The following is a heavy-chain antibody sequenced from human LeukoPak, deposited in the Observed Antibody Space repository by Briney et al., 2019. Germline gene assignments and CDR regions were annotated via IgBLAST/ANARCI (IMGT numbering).Heavy chain of an antibody. CDR3: ARGTVTMVDY. CDR1: GYPVNCYY. Sequence: GGSLTLSCAVSGYPVNCYYGRWVRQAPGRGLEWVSVIYSGGSTYYADSVKGRFTISRDNSKNTLFLQMNSLRAGDTAVYYCARGTVTMVDYWGQGTLVTVSA. CDR2: IYSGGST. V-gene: IGHV3-66*01. J-gene: IGHJ4*02. D-gene: IGHD3-10*01.